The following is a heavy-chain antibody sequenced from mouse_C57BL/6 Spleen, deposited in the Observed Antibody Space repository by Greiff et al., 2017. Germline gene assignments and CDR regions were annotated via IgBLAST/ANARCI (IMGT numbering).Heavy chain of an antibody. J-gene: IGHJ1*03. V-gene: IGHV1-52*01. D-gene: IGHD1-1*01. CDR3: AICYYGSSYWDFDV. Sequence: QVQLQQPGAELVRPGSSVKLSCKASGYTFTSYWMHWVKQRPIQGLEWIGNIDPSDSETHYNQKFKDKATLTVDKSSSTAYMPLSSLTSEDSAVYYCAICYYGSSYWDFDVWGTGTTVTVSS. CDR1: GYTFTSYW. CDR2: IDPSDSET.